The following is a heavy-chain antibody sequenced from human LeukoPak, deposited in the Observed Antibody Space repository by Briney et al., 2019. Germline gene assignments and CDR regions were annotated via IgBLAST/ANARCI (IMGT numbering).Heavy chain of an antibody. J-gene: IGHJ4*02. CDR1: GYSFTSYW. D-gene: IGHD6-19*01. V-gene: IGHV5-51*01. CDR2: IYPGESDT. Sequence: GESLKISCKGSGYSFTSYWIGWVRQIPGKGLEGIGIIYPGESDTRYRPSFQGQVTISADKSISTAYLQWSSLKASDTAMYYCARRGSSGWHYSFDSWGEGTLVTVSS. CDR3: ARRGSSGWHYSFDS.